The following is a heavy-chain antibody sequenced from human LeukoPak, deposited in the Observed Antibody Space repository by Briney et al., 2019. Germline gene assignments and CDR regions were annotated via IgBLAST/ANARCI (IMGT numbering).Heavy chain of an antibody. Sequence: ASVKVSCKASGYTFTGYYMHWVRQAPGQGLEWRGWINPNSGGTNYAQKFQGRVTMTRDTSISTAYMELSRLRSDDTAVYYCASPGYCSGGSCLIFDYWGQGTLVTVSS. CDR2: INPNSGGT. D-gene: IGHD2-15*01. V-gene: IGHV1-2*02. CDR3: ASPGYCSGGSCLIFDY. CDR1: GYTFTGYY. J-gene: IGHJ4*02.